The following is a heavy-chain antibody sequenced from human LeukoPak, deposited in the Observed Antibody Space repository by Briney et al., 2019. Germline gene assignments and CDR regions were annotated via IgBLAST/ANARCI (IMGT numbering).Heavy chain of an antibody. CDR2: IYHSGST. CDR1: GGSISSGGYS. CDR3: ARGEYSLGWFDP. V-gene: IGHV4-30-2*01. D-gene: IGHD5-18*01. Sequence: SETLSLTCAVSGGSISSGGYSWSWIRQPPGKGLEWIGYIYHSGSTYCNPSLKSRVTISVDRSKNQFSLKLSSVTAADTAVYYCARGEYSLGWFDPWGQGTLVTVSS. J-gene: IGHJ5*02.